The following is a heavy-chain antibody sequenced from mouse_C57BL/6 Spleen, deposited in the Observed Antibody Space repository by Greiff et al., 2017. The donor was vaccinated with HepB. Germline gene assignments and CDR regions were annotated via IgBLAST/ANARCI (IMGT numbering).Heavy chain of an antibody. V-gene: IGHV1-64*01. D-gene: IGHD2-5*01. CDR3: LYSNYDYYAMDY. Sequence: QVQLQQPGAELVKPGASVKLSCKASGYTFTSYWMHWVKQRPGQGLEWIGMIHPNSGSTNYNEKFKSRATLTVDKSSSTAYMQLSSLTSEDSAVYYCLYSNYDYYAMDYWGQGTSVTVSS. CDR1: GYTFTSYW. CDR2: IHPNSGST. J-gene: IGHJ4*01.